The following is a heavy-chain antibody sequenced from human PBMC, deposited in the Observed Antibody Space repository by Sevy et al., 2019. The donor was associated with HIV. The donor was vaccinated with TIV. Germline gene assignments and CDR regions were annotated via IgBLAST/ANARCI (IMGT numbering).Heavy chain of an antibody. D-gene: IGHD3-22*01. Sequence: GGSLRLSCAASGFTFSTYAMSWVRQAPGKGLEWVSVISGSGGDTYYADSVKGRFTISRDNSKNTLYLQMNSLRAEDTGVYYCAKDAYYYDSSGYSMCQWYYGMDVWGQGTTVTVSS. V-gene: IGHV3-23*01. CDR3: AKDAYYYDSSGYSMCQWYYGMDV. J-gene: IGHJ6*02. CDR2: ISGSGGDT. CDR1: GFTFSTYA.